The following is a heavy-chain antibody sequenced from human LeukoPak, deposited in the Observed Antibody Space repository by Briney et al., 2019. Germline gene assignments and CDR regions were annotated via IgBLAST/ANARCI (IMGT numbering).Heavy chain of an antibody. D-gene: IGHD1-26*01. CDR3: ARDLWTGATPTVDY. J-gene: IGHJ4*02. Sequence: LSLTCAVYGGSFSGYYWSWIRQPPGKGLEWVAVIWYDGSNKYYADSVKGRFTISRDNSKNTLYLQMNSLRAEDTAVYYCARDLWTGATPTVDYWGQGTLVTVSS. CDR1: GGSFSGYY. CDR2: IWYDGSNK. V-gene: IGHV3-33*08.